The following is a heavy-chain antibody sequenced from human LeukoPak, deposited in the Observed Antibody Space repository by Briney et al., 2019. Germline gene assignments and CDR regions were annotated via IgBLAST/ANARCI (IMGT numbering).Heavy chain of an antibody. V-gene: IGHV1-18*01. CDR2: INAYNGYT. Sequence: AAVKVSCKPSGYSFTNYGVSGVRQAPRQGLEGMGWINAYNGYTNYEQKFQFTITKTTDTSTGTAYMELRMLTSDETAVYSCARDKAVTTEVTQYFQHWGQGTLVTVSS. J-gene: IGHJ1*01. CDR1: GYSFTNYG. CDR3: ARDKAVTTEVTQYFQH. D-gene: IGHD4-11*01.